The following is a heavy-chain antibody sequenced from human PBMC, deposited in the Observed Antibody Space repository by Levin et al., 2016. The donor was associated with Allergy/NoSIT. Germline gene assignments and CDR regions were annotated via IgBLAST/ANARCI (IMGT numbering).Heavy chain of an antibody. CDR2: IYPDDSDT. Sequence: VRQMPGKGLEWMGIIYPDDSDTRYSPSFQGQVTISADKSSSTAYLQWSSLKASDTATYYCARRGKYYGGRGYMDVWGKGTTVTVSS. V-gene: IGHV5-51*01. CDR3: ARRGKYYGGRGYMDV. D-gene: IGHD3-3*01. J-gene: IGHJ6*03.